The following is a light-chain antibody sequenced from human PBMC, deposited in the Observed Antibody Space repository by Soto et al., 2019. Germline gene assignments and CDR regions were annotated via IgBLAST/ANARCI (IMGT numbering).Light chain of an antibody. J-gene: IGKJ4*01. Sequence: EIVMTQSPPTLSVSPVERATLSFRASQSVGSKLAWYQQRPGQAPRLLIYDASNRATGIPARFSGSGSGTEFSLTISSLQSEDFAVYSCQQYGDWPGAFGGGTKV. V-gene: IGKV3D-15*01. CDR2: DAS. CDR1: QSVGSK. CDR3: QQYGDWPGA.